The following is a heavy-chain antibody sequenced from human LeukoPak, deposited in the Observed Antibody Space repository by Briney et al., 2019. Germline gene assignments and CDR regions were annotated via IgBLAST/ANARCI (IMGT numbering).Heavy chain of an antibody. CDR2: INSDGSST. Sequence: PGGSLRLSCAASGLTFSSSWLHWVRQAPGKGLVWVSRINSDGSSTSYADSVKGRFTISRDNAKNTLYLQMNSLRAEDTAFYYCARDHVVRGVVWDYWGQGTLVTVSS. D-gene: IGHD3-10*01. CDR3: ARDHVVRGVVWDY. CDR1: GLTFSSSW. V-gene: IGHV3-74*01. J-gene: IGHJ4*02.